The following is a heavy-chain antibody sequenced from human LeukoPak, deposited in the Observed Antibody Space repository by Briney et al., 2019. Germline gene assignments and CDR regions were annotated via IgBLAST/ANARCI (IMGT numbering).Heavy chain of an antibody. CDR2: ITSSSRYI. CDR3: ARHVVAVGFDY. V-gene: IGHV3-21*01. D-gene: IGHD3-22*01. CDR1: GFTFSTYS. J-gene: IGHJ4*02. Sequence: GGSLRLSCAASGFTFSTYSMNWVRQAPGKGLEWVSSITSSSRYIYYADSVKGRFTISRDNAKNPLYLQMNSLRAEDTAVYYCARHVVAVGFDYWGQGTLVTVSS.